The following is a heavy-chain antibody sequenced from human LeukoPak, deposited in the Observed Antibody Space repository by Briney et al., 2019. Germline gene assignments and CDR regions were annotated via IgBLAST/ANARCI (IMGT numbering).Heavy chain of an antibody. D-gene: IGHD2-21*02. CDR3: ARGDGDFDY. CDR2: ISYDGSNK. CDR1: GFTFSNYA. J-gene: IGHJ4*02. V-gene: IGHV3-30-3*01. Sequence: PGGSLRLSCAASGFTFSNYAMNWVRQAPGKGLEWVAVISYDGSNKYYADSVRGRFTISRDNSKNTLYLQMNSLRAEDTAVYYCARGDGDFDYWGQGTLVTVSS.